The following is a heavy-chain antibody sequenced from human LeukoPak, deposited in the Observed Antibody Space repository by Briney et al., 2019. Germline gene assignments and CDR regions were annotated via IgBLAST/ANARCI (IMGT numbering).Heavy chain of an antibody. CDR3: ARGSPPRIWSGSQGVGWFDP. CDR1: GGSISSGDYS. CDR2: IYYSGST. Sequence: SQTLSLTCTVSGGSISSGDYSWSWIRQPPGKGLEWIGYIYYSGSTYYNPSLKSRVTISVDTSKNQFSLKLSSVTAADTAVYYCARGSPPRIWSGSQGVGWFDPWGQGTLVTVSS. J-gene: IGHJ5*02. D-gene: IGHD3-3*01. V-gene: IGHV4-30-4*01.